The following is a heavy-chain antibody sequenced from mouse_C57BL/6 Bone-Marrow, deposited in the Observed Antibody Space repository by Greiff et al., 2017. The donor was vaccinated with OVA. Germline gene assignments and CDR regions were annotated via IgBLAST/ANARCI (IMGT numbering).Heavy chain of an antibody. J-gene: IGHJ3*01. CDR3: ARVDYYYGSGAWFAY. CDR2: IYPRSGNT. V-gene: IGHV1-81*01. CDR1: GYTFTSYG. D-gene: IGHD1-1*01. Sequence: QVQLQQSGAELARPGASVKLSCKASGYTFTSYGISWVKQRTGQGLEWIGEIYPRSGNTYYNEKFKGKATLTADKSSSTAFMELRSLTSEDSAFYFGARVDYYYGSGAWFAYWGQGTLVTVSA.